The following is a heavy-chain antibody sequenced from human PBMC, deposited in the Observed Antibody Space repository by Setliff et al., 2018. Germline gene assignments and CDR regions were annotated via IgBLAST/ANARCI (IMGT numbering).Heavy chain of an antibody. D-gene: IGHD3-10*01. CDR1: GASISTTYYY. V-gene: IGHV4-39*07. CDR3: ATDGPVLNGDYIS. Sequence: SETLSLTCSVSGASISTTYYYWAWIRQSPEKGLEWIGTIYQNGITYYNPSVKSRVTISVDKSKNQFSLSLRSVTAADTAVYYCATDGPVLNGDYISWGQGTLVTVSS. J-gene: IGHJ5*02. CDR2: IYQNGIT.